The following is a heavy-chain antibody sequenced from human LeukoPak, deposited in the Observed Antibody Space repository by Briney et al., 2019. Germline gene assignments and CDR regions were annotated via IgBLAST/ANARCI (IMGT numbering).Heavy chain of an antibody. Sequence: LEWVSAISGSGASTYYADSVKGRFTISRDNSKNTLYLQMNSLRAEDTAVYYCAKLPVDYWGQGTLVTVSS. CDR2: ISGSGAST. CDR3: AKLPVDY. J-gene: IGHJ4*02. V-gene: IGHV3-23*01.